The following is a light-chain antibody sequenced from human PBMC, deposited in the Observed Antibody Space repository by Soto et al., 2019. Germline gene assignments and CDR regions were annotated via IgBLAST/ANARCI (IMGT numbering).Light chain of an antibody. J-gene: IGLJ1*01. CDR2: DVT. CDR1: SSDVGGYNY. V-gene: IGLV2-11*01. CDR3: CSHAGSYTYV. Sequence: QSALTQPRSVSGSPGQSLTISCTGTSSDVGGYNYVSWYQQYPGKVPKLMIYDVTKLPSGVPDRFSGSKSGNTASLTISGLQAEDEADYYCCSHAGSYTYVFGTGTKLTVL.